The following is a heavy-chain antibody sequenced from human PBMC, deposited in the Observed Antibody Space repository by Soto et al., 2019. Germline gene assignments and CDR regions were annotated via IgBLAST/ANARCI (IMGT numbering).Heavy chain of an antibody. J-gene: IGHJ4*02. V-gene: IGHV4-31*03. D-gene: IGHD2-21*01. CDR3: ARGGGWGYYDY. CDR1: GGSIRSGAYY. CDR2: TYNSGST. Sequence: QVQLQESGPGLVKTSQTLSLTCTVSGGSIRSGAYYWNWTRQHPGKGLEWIGYTYNSGSTYYNPSLKSRVTISVDTSKNQFSLRLSSVTAADTAMYYCARGGGWGYYDYLGQGTLVTVSS.